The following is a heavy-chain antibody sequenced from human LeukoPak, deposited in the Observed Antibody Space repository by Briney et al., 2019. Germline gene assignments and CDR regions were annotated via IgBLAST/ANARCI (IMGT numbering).Heavy chain of an antibody. CDR1: GFTFSSYG. D-gene: IGHD4-23*01. J-gene: IGHJ4*02. CDR2: ISSSSRTM. Sequence: GGSLRLSCAASGFTFSSYGMHWVRQAPGKGLEWISYISSSSRTMYYADSMKGRFTISRDNAKKSLYLQMNSLRAEDTAVYYCARDLGLYDYGGNIDYWGQGTLVTVSS. V-gene: IGHV3-48*04. CDR3: ARDLGLYDYGGNIDY.